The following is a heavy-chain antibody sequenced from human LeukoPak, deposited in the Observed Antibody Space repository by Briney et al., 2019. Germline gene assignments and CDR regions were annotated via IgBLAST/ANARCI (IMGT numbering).Heavy chain of an antibody. J-gene: IGHJ4*02. CDR3: ARGPRYLHSYSSTPFDY. Sequence: GASVKVSCKASGYTFTSYDINWVRQATGQGLEWMGWMNPNSGNTGYAQKFQGRVTMTRNTSISTAYMELSSLRSDDTAVYYCARGPRYLHSYSSTPFDYWGQGTLVTVSS. V-gene: IGHV1-8*01. D-gene: IGHD6-13*01. CDR2: MNPNSGNT. CDR1: GYTFTSYD.